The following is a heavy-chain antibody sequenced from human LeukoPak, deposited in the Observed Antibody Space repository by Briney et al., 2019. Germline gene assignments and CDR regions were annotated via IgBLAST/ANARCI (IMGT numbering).Heavy chain of an antibody. Sequence: ASVKVSCKASGYTFAGYYIHWVRQAPGQGLEWLGWINPNSTTTHYEQKFQGRVTMTRDTSISTAYMELRRLRSDDTAMYYCASLHGAPPMVEYYYDSSGYYGRDYWGQGTLVTVSS. CDR3: ASLHGAPPMVEYYYDSSGYYGRDY. J-gene: IGHJ4*02. D-gene: IGHD3-22*01. CDR1: GYTFAGYY. V-gene: IGHV1-2*02. CDR2: INPNSTTT.